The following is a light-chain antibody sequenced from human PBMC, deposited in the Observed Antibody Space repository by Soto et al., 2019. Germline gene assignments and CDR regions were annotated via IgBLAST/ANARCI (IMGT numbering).Light chain of an antibody. CDR1: SSDVGAYNY. CDR3: GAFATSRAYV. J-gene: IGLJ1*01. V-gene: IGLV2-14*01. Sequence: QSVLTQPASVSGSPGQSITISCTGTSSDVGAYNYVSWYQQQSGKAPKLLIHEVSSRPAGVSVRFSGSKSGNTASLTISGLQAEDEADSDCGAFATSRAYVFGIGTKVTAL. CDR2: EVS.